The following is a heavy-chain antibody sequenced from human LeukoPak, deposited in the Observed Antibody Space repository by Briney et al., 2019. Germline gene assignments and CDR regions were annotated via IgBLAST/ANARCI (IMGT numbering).Heavy chain of an antibody. CDR2: IYYSGST. J-gene: IGHJ4*02. V-gene: IGHV4-39*01. CDR1: GGSISSSSYY. D-gene: IGHD3-22*01. Sequence: KSSETLSLTCTVSGGSISSSSYYWGWIRQPPGKGLEWIGSIYYSGSTYYNPSLKSRVTISVDTSKNQFSLKLSSVTAADTAVYYCARSSDSGRYYWTYWGQGTLVTVSS. CDR3: ARSSDSGRYYWTY.